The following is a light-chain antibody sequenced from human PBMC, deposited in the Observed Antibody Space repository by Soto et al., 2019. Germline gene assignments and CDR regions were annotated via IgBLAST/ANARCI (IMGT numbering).Light chain of an antibody. CDR2: KAS. CDR1: QSISSW. V-gene: IGKV1-5*03. J-gene: IGKJ1*01. Sequence: DIQMTQSPSTLSASVGDRVIITCRASQSISSWLAWYQQKPGKAPNLRIYKASALKSGVPSRFSGCGSGTDFTLTISCRQPDDVAPDDCQQYDNDSWTFGQGTKVEIK. CDR3: QQYDNDSWT.